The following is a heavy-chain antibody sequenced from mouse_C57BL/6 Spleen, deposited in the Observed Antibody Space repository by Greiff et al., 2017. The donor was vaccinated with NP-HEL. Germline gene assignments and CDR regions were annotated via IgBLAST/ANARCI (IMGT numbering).Heavy chain of an antibody. Sequence: QVQLQQPGAELVMPGASVKLSCKASGYTFTSYWMHWVKQRPGQGLEWIGEIDPSDSYTNYNQKFKGKSTLTVDKSSSTAYMQLSSLTSEDSAVYYCAGSYYSNPWCAYWGQGTLVTVSA. CDR3: AGSYYSNPWCAY. D-gene: IGHD2-5*01. CDR1: GYTFTSYW. J-gene: IGHJ3*01. CDR2: IDPSDSYT. V-gene: IGHV1-69*01.